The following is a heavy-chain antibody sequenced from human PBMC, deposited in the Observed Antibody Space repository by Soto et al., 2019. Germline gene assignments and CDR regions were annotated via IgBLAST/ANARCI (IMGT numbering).Heavy chain of an antibody. CDR2: MNPNSGNT. J-gene: IGHJ3*02. V-gene: IGHV1-8*01. D-gene: IGHD6-19*01. CDR1: GYTFTSYD. CDR3: ARGGRELEGSGWLDDAFDI. Sequence: QVQLVQSGAEVKKPGASVKVSCKASGYTFTSYDINWVRQATGQGLEWMGWMNPNSGNTGYAQKFQGRVTMTRNTSISTAYMELSSLRSEDTAVYYCARGGRELEGSGWLDDAFDIWGQGTMVTVSS.